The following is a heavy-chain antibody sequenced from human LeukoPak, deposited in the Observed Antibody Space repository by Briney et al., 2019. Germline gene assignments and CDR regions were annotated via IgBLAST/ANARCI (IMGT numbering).Heavy chain of an antibody. D-gene: IGHD4-17*01. CDR3: ARNYGDYCYDY. Sequence: GASVKVSCKASGGTFSSYAISWVRQAPGQGLEWMGGIIPIFGTANYAQKFQGRVAITADESTSTAYMELSSLRSEDTAVYYCARNYGDYCYDYWGQGTLVTVSS. V-gene: IGHV1-69*01. CDR1: GGTFSSYA. CDR2: IIPIFGTA. J-gene: IGHJ4*02.